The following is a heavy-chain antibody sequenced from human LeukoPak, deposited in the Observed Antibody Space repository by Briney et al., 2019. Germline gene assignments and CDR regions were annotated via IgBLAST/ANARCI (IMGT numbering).Heavy chain of an antibody. CDR1: SASVTSHH. CDR3: AREDSSRDDSGGYQY. D-gene: IGHD3-22*01. J-gene: IGHJ4*02. Sequence: SETLSLTCAVSSASVTSHHWAWIRQPARKGLEWVGRVHFSGSTNYNPSLMSRVAISLDKSKNELSLTLKSVDAADTAVYFCAREDSSRDDSGGYQYWGRGVLVTVSS. CDR2: VHFSGST. V-gene: IGHV4-4*07.